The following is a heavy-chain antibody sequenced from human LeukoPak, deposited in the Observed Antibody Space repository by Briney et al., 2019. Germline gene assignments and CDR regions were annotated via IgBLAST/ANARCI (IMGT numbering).Heavy chain of an antibody. Sequence: GGSLRLSCAASGFTFSSYSMNWVRQAPGKGLEWVSSISSSSSYIYYADSLKGRFTISRDNAKNSLYLQMNSLRAEDTAVYYCAKNGGWSAFDIWGQGTMVTVSS. CDR2: ISSSSSYI. CDR3: AKNGGWSAFDI. J-gene: IGHJ3*02. D-gene: IGHD1-1*01. V-gene: IGHV3-21*01. CDR1: GFTFSSYS.